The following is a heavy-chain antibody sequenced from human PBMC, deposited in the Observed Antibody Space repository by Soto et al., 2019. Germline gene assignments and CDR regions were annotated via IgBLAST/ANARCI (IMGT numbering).Heavy chain of an antibody. J-gene: IGHJ3*02. Sequence: ASMKVSCKASGYTFTSYYMHWVRQAPGQGLEWMGIINPSGGSTSYAQKFQGRVTMTRDTSTSTVYMELSSLRSEDTAVYYCARGASDSSGYPHDAFDIWGQGTMVTVSS. CDR3: ARGASDSSGYPHDAFDI. CDR2: INPSGGST. D-gene: IGHD3-22*01. CDR1: GYTFTSYY. V-gene: IGHV1-46*03.